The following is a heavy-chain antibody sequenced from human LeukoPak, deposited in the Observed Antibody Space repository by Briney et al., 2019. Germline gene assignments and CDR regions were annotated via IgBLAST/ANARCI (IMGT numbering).Heavy chain of an antibody. CDR2: IYYSGST. CDR1: GGSISSGGYY. J-gene: IGHJ4*02. D-gene: IGHD3-22*01. V-gene: IGHV4-31*03. Sequence: SETLSLTCTVSGGSISSGGYYWSWIRQHPGKGLEWIGYIYYSGSTYYNPSLKSRVTISVDTSKNQFSLKLSSVTAADTAVYYCGTSTYYYDSSGSLDYWGQGTLVTVSS. CDR3: GTSTYYYDSSGSLDY.